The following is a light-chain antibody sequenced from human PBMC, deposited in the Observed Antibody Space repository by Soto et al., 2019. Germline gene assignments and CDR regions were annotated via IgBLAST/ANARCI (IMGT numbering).Light chain of an antibody. Sequence: EIVLTQSPATLSSFPGDRVTLSSRASQYINTRLAWYQHRPGQAPRLLIYQTSLRAAGITARFSASGPGTDFTLTIRRLEPEDFAVYYCQQSRAFGKGTKVDIK. CDR1: QYINTR. CDR2: QTS. J-gene: IGKJ1*01. V-gene: IGKV3D-11*03. CDR3: QQSRA.